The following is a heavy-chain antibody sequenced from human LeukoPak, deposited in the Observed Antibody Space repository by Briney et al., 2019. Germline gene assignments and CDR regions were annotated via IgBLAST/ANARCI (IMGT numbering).Heavy chain of an antibody. D-gene: IGHD6-25*01. Sequence: KASETLSLTCAVYGGSFSGYYWSWIRQPPGKGLEWIGEINHSGSTNYNPSLKSRVTISVDTSKNQFSLKLSSVTAADTAVYYCARQGGGFWYFDLWGRGTLVTVSS. CDR1: GGSFSGYY. V-gene: IGHV4-34*01. CDR3: ARQGGGFWYFDL. J-gene: IGHJ2*01. CDR2: INHSGST.